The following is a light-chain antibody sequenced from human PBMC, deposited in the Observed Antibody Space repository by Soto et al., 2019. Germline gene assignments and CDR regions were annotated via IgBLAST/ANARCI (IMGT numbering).Light chain of an antibody. V-gene: IGKV3-15*01. J-gene: IGKJ1*01. CDR2: DAS. CDR1: QSVSSY. Sequence: EIVMTQSPATLSVSPGERATLSCRASQSVSSYLAWYQQKPGLPPRLLIYDASTRATGIPDRFSGSGSGTEFTLTISSLQPDDFATYYCQQYNSYSWTFGQGTKVEIK. CDR3: QQYNSYSWT.